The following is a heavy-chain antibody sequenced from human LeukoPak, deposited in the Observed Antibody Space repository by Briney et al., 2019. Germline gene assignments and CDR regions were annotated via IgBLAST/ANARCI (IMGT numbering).Heavy chain of an antibody. D-gene: IGHD3-9*01. V-gene: IGHV3-23*01. CDR3: AKVGTVNWLPLNWFDP. CDR1: GFSFGTYA. J-gene: IGHJ5*02. Sequence: GGSLRLSCAASGFSFGTYAMSWVRQAPGKGLEWVSGISASGGSTYYADSVKGRFTISRDNSKNTLYLQMNSLRAEDTAVYYCAKVGTVNWLPLNWFDPWGQGTLVTVSS. CDR2: ISASGGST.